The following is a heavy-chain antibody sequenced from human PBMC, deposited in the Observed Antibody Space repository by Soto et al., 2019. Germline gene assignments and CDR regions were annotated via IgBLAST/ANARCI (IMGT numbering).Heavy chain of an antibody. D-gene: IGHD3-22*01. J-gene: IGHJ4*02. CDR2: FDPEDGET. Sequence: ASVKVSCKVSGYTLTELSMHWVRQAPGKGLEWMGGFDPEDGETIYAQKFQGRVTMTEDTSTDTAYMELSSLRSEDTAVYYCAAYYYDSSGYRRFDYWGQGTLVTVSS. CDR3: AAYYYDSSGYRRFDY. V-gene: IGHV1-24*01. CDR1: GYTLTELS.